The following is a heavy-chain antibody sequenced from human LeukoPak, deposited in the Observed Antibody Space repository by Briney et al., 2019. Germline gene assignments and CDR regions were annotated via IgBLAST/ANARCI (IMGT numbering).Heavy chain of an antibody. V-gene: IGHV3-30*02. CDR3: AKDRGYCSGGSCYN. Sequence: GGSLRLSCAASGFTFSSYGMHWVRQAPGKGLEWVAFIRYDGSNKYYADSVKGRFTISRDNSKNTLYLQMNSLRAEDTAVYYRAKDRGYCSGGSCYNWGQGTLVTVSS. CDR2: IRYDGSNK. D-gene: IGHD2-15*01. CDR1: GFTFSSYG. J-gene: IGHJ4*02.